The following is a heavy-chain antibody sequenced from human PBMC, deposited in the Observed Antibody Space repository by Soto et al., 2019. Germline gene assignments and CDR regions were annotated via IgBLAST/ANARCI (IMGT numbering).Heavy chain of an antibody. CDR3: AAGPKGNMVRGVPYYYYGMDV. CDR1: GFTFSSYG. Sequence: QVQLVESGGGVVQPGRSLRLSCAASGFTFSSYGMHWVRQAPGKGLEWVAVISYDGSNKYYADSVKGRFTISRDNSKNTLYLQMNSLRAEDTAVYYCAAGPKGNMVRGVPYYYYGMDVWGQGTTVTVSS. CDR2: ISYDGSNK. V-gene: IGHV3-30*03. D-gene: IGHD3-10*01. J-gene: IGHJ6*02.